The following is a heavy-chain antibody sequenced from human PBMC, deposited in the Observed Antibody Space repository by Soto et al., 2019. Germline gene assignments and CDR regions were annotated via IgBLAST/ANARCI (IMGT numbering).Heavy chain of an antibody. CDR3: ASSESGDGMMFYGMAV. J-gene: IGHJ6*02. CDR1: GFTFTSQS. V-gene: IGHV1-46*01. Sequence: QVQLMQSGAEVEKPGASVKISCRASGFTFTSQSLHWERQAPGQGLEWVGRITPRGSSASDAQKFQGRVTWTRAMSGSTVYMELRSRTLEYTATYYCASSESGDGMMFYGMAVWGQGTTVTVS. CDR2: ITPRGSSA. D-gene: IGHD1-26*01.